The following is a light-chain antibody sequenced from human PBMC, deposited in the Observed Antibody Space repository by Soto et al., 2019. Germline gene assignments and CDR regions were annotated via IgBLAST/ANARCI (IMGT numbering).Light chain of an antibody. CDR1: SSDVGTYNY. CDR3: ISYTGDSSPYV. Sequence: QSALTQPASVSGSPGQSITISCTGTSSDVGTYNYVSWYQHHPGKAPKLMIYEVSNRPSGVSNRFSGSKSGNTASLTISGLQAEDEAHYYCISYTGDSSPYVFGTGTKGTVL. V-gene: IGLV2-14*01. J-gene: IGLJ1*01. CDR2: EVS.